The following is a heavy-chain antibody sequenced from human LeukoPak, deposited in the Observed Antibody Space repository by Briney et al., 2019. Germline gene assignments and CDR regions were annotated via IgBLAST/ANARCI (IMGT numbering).Heavy chain of an antibody. Sequence: HTGGSLRLSCAASGFTFSSYWMSWVRQAPGKGLEWVANIKQDGSEKYYVDSVKGRFTIFRDNAKNSLYLQMNSLRAEDTAVYYCASGPIVGAPDYWGQGTLVTVSS. CDR2: IKQDGSEK. CDR3: ASGPIVGAPDY. J-gene: IGHJ4*02. CDR1: GFTFSSYW. V-gene: IGHV3-7*01. D-gene: IGHD1-26*01.